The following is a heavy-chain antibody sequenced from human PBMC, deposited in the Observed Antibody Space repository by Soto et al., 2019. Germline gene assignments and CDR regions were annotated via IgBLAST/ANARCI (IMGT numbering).Heavy chain of an antibody. CDR1: GFTFSYYW. V-gene: IGHV3-74*01. Sequence: EVRLVESEGDLVQPGGSLSLSCAASGFTFSYYWMHWVRQAPGQGLLWVSRIHSDGSSTTYADSVKGRFTISRDNAKNTVSLQMNSLRVEDTGVYFCARGDRGAFDLWGQGTMVTVSS. J-gene: IGHJ3*01. D-gene: IGHD2-21*02. CDR3: ARGDRGAFDL. CDR2: IHSDGSST.